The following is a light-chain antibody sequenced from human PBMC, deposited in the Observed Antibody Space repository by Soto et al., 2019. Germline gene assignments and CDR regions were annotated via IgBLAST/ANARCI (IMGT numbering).Light chain of an antibody. CDR1: SSNIGAGYA. V-gene: IGLV1-40*01. Sequence: QSALTQPPSVSGAPGQRVPISCTGSSSNIGAGYAVHWYQQLPGTAPKLLIYSNTIRPSGVPDRFSGSKSGTSASLAITGLQAEDEADYYCQSFDSSLIAYVFGTGTKVTVL. CDR3: QSFDSSLIAYV. CDR2: SNT. J-gene: IGLJ1*01.